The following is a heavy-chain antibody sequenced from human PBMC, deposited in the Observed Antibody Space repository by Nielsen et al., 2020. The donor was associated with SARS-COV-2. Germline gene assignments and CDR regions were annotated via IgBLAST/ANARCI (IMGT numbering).Heavy chain of an antibody. V-gene: IGHV5-51*01. CDR2: IYAGDSET. D-gene: IGHD3-16*01. CDR1: GDTFSRYW. CDR3: ARYEHDVFDI. Sequence: GESLKISCQVSGDTFSRYWIGWVRQLSGKGLEWMGMIYAGDSETRYSPSFQGQFTMSVDKVISTAYLQWSSLTASDTAMYYCARYEHDVFDIWGQGTMVTVSS. J-gene: IGHJ3*02.